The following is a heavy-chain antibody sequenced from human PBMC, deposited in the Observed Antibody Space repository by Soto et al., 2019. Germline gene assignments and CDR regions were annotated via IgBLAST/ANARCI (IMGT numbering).Heavy chain of an antibody. CDR1: GYTFTSYG. CDR2: ISAYNGNT. J-gene: IGHJ6*02. CDR3: ARDRGNAGRWYYCYGMDV. D-gene: IGHD2-15*01. Sequence: ASVKVSCKASGYTFTSYGISWVRQAPVQGLEWMGWISAYNGNTNYAQKLQGRVTMTTDTSTSTAYMELRRLRSDDAAVYYCARDRGNAGRWYYCYGMDVLAQGTSVPVSS. V-gene: IGHV1-18*04.